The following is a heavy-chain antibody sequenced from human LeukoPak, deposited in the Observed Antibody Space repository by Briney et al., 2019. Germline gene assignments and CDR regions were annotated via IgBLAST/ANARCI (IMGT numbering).Heavy chain of an antibody. V-gene: IGHV3-48*03. J-gene: IGHJ4*02. Sequence: GGSLRLSCAASGFTFCIYEMDWVRQAPGKGLEWISYISGGGGTRYYADSVRGRFTISRDDTKNSLYPQMNRLRDADTAVYYCARVSVGAPAFDYWGQGNLVTVSS. CDR2: ISGGGGTR. D-gene: IGHD1-26*01. CDR3: ARVSVGAPAFDY. CDR1: GFTFCIYE.